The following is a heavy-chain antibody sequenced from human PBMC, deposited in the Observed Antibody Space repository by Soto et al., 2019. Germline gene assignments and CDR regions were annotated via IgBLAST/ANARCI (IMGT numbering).Heavy chain of an antibody. D-gene: IGHD2-8*01. J-gene: IGHJ4*02. CDR1: GFTFSSYS. CDR2: ISSSSSYI. Sequence: EVQLVESGGGLVKPGGSLRLSCAASGFTFSSYSMNWVRQAPGKGLQWVSSISSSSSYIYYADSVKGRFTISRDNAKNSLYLQMNSLRAEDTAVYYCARGEYCTNGVCSIDYWGQGTLVTVSS. V-gene: IGHV3-21*01. CDR3: ARGEYCTNGVCSIDY.